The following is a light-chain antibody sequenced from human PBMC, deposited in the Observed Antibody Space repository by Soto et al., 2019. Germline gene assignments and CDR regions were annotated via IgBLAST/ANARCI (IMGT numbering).Light chain of an antibody. CDR2: SVS. J-gene: IGKJ2*01. CDR3: QHLYTYPFT. CDR1: QGVTRS. Sequence: IQLTQSPSFLSASVGDRVTITCRASQGVTRSFAWYQQKPGKAPRLLIYSVSSLQSGVPSRFSGSGSGTEFTLTINSLQTEDFATYYCQHLYTYPFTFGLGTHLEIK. V-gene: IGKV1-9*01.